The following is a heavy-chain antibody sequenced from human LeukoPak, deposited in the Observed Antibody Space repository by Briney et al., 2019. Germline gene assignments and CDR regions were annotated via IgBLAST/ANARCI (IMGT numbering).Heavy chain of an antibody. CDR1: GGSISSSTYY. Sequence: SETLSLTCTVSGGSISSSTYYWGWIRQPPGRGLEWIGTIYYRGSTYYNPSLKSRVTISVDTSNNQFSLRLSSVTAADTAVYCCAILGTGSSWGQGTLVTVSS. V-gene: IGHV4-39*01. D-gene: IGHD3-10*01. CDR2: IYYRGST. J-gene: IGHJ5*02. CDR3: AILGTGSS.